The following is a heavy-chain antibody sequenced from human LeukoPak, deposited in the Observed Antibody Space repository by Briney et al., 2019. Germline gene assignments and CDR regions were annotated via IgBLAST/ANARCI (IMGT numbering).Heavy chain of an antibody. CDR3: ARKYCADDCYPYYFDY. J-gene: IGHJ4*02. D-gene: IGHD2-21*02. CDR2: ISGSGGTT. Sequence: GGSLRLSCAASGFTFSSYAMSWVRQAPGKGLEWVSAISGSGGTTYYADSVKGRFTISRDNSKNTLCLQMNSLRAEDTAVYYCARKYCADDCYPYYFDYWGQGTLVTVSS. CDR1: GFTFSSYA. V-gene: IGHV3-23*01.